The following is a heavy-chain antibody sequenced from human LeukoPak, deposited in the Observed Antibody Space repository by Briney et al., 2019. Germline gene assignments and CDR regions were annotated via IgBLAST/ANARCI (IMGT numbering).Heavy chain of an antibody. Sequence: ASVKVSCKASGYTFTNFGISWVRQAPGQGLEWMGWINVYSGITNYAQKLQGRVTMTTDTSTSTAYMDLRSLRSDDTAMYYCARGQDLGLELFDYWGQGTLVTVSS. J-gene: IGHJ4*02. CDR2: INVYSGIT. V-gene: IGHV1-18*01. CDR3: ARGQDLGLELFDY. CDR1: GYTFTNFG. D-gene: IGHD1-7*01.